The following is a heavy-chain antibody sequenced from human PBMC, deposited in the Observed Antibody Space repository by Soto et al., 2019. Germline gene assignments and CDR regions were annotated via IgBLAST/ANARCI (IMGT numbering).Heavy chain of an antibody. J-gene: IGHJ4*02. V-gene: IGHV3-33*01. CDR2: IWQDGSNK. D-gene: IGHD1-26*01. CDR3: ARAVGPFDY. CDR1: GFMFTNHG. Sequence: GGSLRLSCAASGFMFTNHGIHWVRQAPGKGLEWVAVIWQDGSNKYYADSVKGRFTISRDNSKNTLYLEMNSLRAEDTAVYYCARAVGPFDYWGQGTLVTVSS.